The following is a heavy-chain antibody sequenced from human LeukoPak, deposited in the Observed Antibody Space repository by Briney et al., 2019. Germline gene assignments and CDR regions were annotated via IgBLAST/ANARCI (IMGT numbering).Heavy chain of an antibody. V-gene: IGHV1-69*04. CDR1: RGTFSSYA. CDR2: IIPILGIA. Sequence: RRASVKVSRKASRGTFSSYAISWVRQAPGQGLEWMGRIIPILGIANYAQKFQGRLTITANKSTSTAYMELSSLRSDDTAVYYCAKDRGDYYDSSSYRDYWGQGTLVTVSS. J-gene: IGHJ4*02. D-gene: IGHD3-22*01. CDR3: AKDRGDYYDSSSYRDY.